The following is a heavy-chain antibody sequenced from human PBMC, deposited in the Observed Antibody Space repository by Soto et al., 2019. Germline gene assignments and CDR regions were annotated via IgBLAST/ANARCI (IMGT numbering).Heavy chain of an antibody. D-gene: IGHD3-16*01. CDR2: INHSGST. Sequence: SETLSLTCAVYGWSFSGYYWSWIRQPPGKGLEWIGEINHSGSTNYNPSLKSRVTISVDTSKNQFSLKLSSVTAADTAVYYCARVFTGAATFWGWKNWFDPWGQGTLVTVSS. CDR3: ARVFTGAATFWGWKNWFDP. V-gene: IGHV4-34*01. J-gene: IGHJ5*02. CDR1: GWSFSGYY.